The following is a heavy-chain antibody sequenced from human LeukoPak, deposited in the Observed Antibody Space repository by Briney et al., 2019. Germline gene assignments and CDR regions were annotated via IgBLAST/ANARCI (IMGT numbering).Heavy chain of an antibody. J-gene: IGHJ4*02. V-gene: IGHV3-23*01. D-gene: IGHD1-26*01. Sequence: PGGSLRLSCAASGFTFSNYVMSWVRQAPGKGLGWVSALSGSGGSTYYADSVKGRFTISRDNAKSSLYLQMYSLRAEDTVVYYCAREASGKYYLPMDYWGQGTLVTVSS. CDR3: AREASGKYYLPMDY. CDR2: LSGSGGST. CDR1: GFTFSNYV.